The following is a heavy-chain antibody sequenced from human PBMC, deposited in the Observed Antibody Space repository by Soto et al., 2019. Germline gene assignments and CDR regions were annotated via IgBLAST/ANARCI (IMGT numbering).Heavy chain of an antibody. V-gene: IGHV4-34*01. CDR1: GVSFSGYY. D-gene: IGHD4-17*01. CDR3: ARGPSRVGLADY. J-gene: IGHJ4*02. Sequence: PSETLSLTCAVYGVSFSGYYWSWIRQPPGKGLEWIGEINHSGSTNYNPSLKSRVTISVDTSKNQFSLKLSSVTAADTAVYYCARGPSRVGLADYWGQGTLVTVSS. CDR2: INHSGST.